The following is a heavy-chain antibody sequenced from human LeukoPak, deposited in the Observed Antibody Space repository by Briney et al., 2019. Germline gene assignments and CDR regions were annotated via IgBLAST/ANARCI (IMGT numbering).Heavy chain of an antibody. Sequence: GGSLRLSCAASGFTFSSYEMNWVRLAPGKGLEWVSYISSSGSTIYYADSVKGRFTISRDNAKNSLYLQMNSLRAEDTAVYYCATFSSKQAAAGDYWGQGTLVTVSS. CDR2: ISSSGSTI. J-gene: IGHJ4*02. CDR1: GFTFSSYE. V-gene: IGHV3-48*03. CDR3: ATFSSKQAAAGDY. D-gene: IGHD6-13*01.